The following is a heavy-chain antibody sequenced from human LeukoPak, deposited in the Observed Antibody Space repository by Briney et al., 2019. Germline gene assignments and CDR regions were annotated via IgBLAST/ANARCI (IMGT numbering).Heavy chain of an antibody. CDR2: ISYGGGGT. V-gene: IGHV3-23*01. CDR3: AKGSSGYFADL. Sequence: GGSLRLSCAASGFTFNNYGLIWVRQPPGKGLEWVASISYGGGGTMYAAFVEGRFTITRDNSKNTLFLQMNSLRAEETALYYCAKGSSGYFADLWGQGALVTVSS. J-gene: IGHJ5*02. CDR1: GFTFNNYG. D-gene: IGHD3-22*01.